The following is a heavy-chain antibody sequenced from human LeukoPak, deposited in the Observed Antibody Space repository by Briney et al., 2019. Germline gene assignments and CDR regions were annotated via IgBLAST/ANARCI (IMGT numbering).Heavy chain of an antibody. V-gene: IGHV3-30*02. J-gene: IGHJ4*02. CDR2: IRFDGTNQ. Sequence: PGGSLRLSCTASGFTFSSYGMHWVRQAPGKGLEWVTLIRFDGTNQYYADSVKGRFAISRDNSKNTVYLQMNSLIAEDTAVYHCAREDVRKLDCWGQGTLVTVSS. CDR1: GFTFSSYG. D-gene: IGHD3-10*02. CDR3: AREDVRKLDC.